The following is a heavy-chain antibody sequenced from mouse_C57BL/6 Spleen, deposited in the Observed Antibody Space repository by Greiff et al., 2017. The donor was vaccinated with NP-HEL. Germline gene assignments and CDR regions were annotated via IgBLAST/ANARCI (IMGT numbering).Heavy chain of an antibody. D-gene: IGHD2-2*01. CDR3: ARDRRLRGDYAMDY. Sequence: EVMLVESEGGLVQPGSSMKLSCTASGFTFSDYYMAWVRQVPEKGLEWVANINYDGSSTYYLDSLKSRFIISRDNAKNILYLQMSSLKSEDTATYYCARDRRLRGDYAMDYWGQGTSVTVSS. V-gene: IGHV5-16*01. CDR1: GFTFSDYY. CDR2: INYDGSST. J-gene: IGHJ4*01.